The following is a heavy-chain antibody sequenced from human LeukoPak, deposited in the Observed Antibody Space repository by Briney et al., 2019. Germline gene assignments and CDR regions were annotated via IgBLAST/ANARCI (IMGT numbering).Heavy chain of an antibody. CDR3: SRGRITEANTGAFDI. Sequence: SETPSLTCSVSGGSISGHYWNWVRQPPGKGLEWVGFMYHSGITNSNPSLKSRVTISVDTSKNQFSLRLSSVTAADTAVYYCSRGRITEANTGAFDIWGQGTMVTVSS. D-gene: IGHD6-13*01. CDR1: GGSISGHY. CDR2: MYHSGIT. V-gene: IGHV4-59*11. J-gene: IGHJ3*02.